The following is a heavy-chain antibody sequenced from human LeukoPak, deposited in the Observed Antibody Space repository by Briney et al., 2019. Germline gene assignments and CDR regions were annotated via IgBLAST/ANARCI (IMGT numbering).Heavy chain of an antibody. V-gene: IGHV1-69*04. CDR1: GGTFSSYA. J-gene: IGHJ5*02. CDR2: IIPILGIA. D-gene: IGHD3-3*01. Sequence: GSSVKVSCKASGGTFSSYAISWVRQAPGQGLEWMGRIIPILGIANYAQKFQGRVTITADKSTSTAYMELSSLRSEDTAVYYCARVVSPSITIFGVVSGGNWFDPWGQGTLVTVSS. CDR3: ARVVSPSITIFGVVSGGNWFDP.